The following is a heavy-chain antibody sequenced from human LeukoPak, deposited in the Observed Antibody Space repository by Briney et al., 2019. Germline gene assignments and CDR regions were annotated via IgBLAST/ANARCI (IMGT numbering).Heavy chain of an antibody. D-gene: IGHD3-10*01. V-gene: IGHV4-39*01. CDR1: GGSISSRIYY. CDR3: ARHRGGYVDY. CDR2: IYYSGST. Sequence: SETLSLTCTVSGGSISSRIYYWGWIRQPPRKGLEWIGSIYYSGSTDYNPSLKSRVTISIDTSKNQFSLKLSSVTAADTAVYYCARHRGGYVDYWGQGTLVTVSS. J-gene: IGHJ4*02.